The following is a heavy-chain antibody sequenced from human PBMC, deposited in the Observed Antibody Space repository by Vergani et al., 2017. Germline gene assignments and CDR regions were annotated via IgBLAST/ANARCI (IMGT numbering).Heavy chain of an antibody. D-gene: IGHD3-3*01. CDR1: GGSISSGSYY. CDR2: IYTSGST. CDR3: AREVRELWSGYPYYYYYCYMDV. V-gene: IGHV4-61*02. J-gene: IGHJ6*03. Sequence: QVQLQESGPGLVKPSQTLSLTCTVSGGSISSGSYYWSWIRQPAGKGLEWIGRIYTSGSTNYHPSLKSRVTISVDTSKNQCSLKLSYVTAADTSVYYCAREVRELWSGYPYYYYYCYMDVWGKGTTVTVSS.